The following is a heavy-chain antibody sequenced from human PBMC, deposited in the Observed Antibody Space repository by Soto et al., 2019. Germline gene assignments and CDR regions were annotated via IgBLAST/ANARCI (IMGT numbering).Heavy chain of an antibody. Sequence: GGSLRLSCAASGFTFSSYGMHWVRQAPGKGLEWVAVISYDGSNKYYADSVKGRFTISRDNSKNTLYLQMNSLRAEDTAVYYCAKERRDDYSSHPTDYWGQGTLVTVCS. V-gene: IGHV3-30*18. CDR3: AKERRDDYSSHPTDY. D-gene: IGHD2-15*01. J-gene: IGHJ4*02. CDR1: GFTFSSYG. CDR2: ISYDGSNK.